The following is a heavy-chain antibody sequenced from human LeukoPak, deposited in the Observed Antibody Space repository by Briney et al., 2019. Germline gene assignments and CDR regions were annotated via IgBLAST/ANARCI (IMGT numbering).Heavy chain of an antibody. CDR1: GGSLSSHY. CDR2: IFSTGTT. J-gene: IGHJ4*02. V-gene: IGHV4-59*11. Sequence: SETLSLTCTVSGGSLSSHYWSWIRQPPGKGLELIGHIFSTGTTFYNPSLSGRVSISLDTSRNQFSLKLTSVTAADTAVYYCARDLEYSYGYFDYWGQGTLVTVSS. D-gene: IGHD5-18*01. CDR3: ARDLEYSYGYFDY.